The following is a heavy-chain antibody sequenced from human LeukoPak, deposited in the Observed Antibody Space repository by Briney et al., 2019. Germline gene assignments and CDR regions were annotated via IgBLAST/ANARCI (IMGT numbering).Heavy chain of an antibody. CDR2: ISGSGGST. CDR1: GFTFSNYG. Sequence: PGGSLRLSCAASGFTFSNYGMSWVRQAPGKGLEWVSAISGSGGSTYYAHSVKGRFTISRDNSKNTLYLQMNSLRAEDTAVYYCAVQRTLWQQVLDHWGQGTLVTVSS. D-gene: IGHD6-13*01. V-gene: IGHV3-23*01. J-gene: IGHJ4*02. CDR3: AVQRTLWQQVLDH.